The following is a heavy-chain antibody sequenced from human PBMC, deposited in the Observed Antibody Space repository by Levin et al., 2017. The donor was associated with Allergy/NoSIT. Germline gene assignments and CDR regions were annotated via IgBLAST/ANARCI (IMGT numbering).Heavy chain of an antibody. J-gene: IGHJ3*02. D-gene: IGHD6-13*01. CDR3: ARLASSWTNYAFDI. CDR2: IYYSGST. CDR1: GGSISSYY. V-gene: IGHV4-59*08. Sequence: SETLSLTCTVSGGSISSYYWSWIRQPPGKGLEWIGYIYYSGSTNYNPSLKSRVTISVDTSKNQFSLKLSSVTAADTAVYYCARLASSWTNYAFDIWGQGTMVTVSS.